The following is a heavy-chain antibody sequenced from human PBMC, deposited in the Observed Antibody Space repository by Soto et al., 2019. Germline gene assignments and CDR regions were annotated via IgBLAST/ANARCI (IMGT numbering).Heavy chain of an antibody. CDR2: IWYDGSNK. CDR1: GFTFSSYG. V-gene: IGHV3-33*01. Sequence: GGSLTLSCAASGFTFSSYGMHWVRQAPGKGLEWVAVIWYDGSNKYYADSVKGRFTISRDNSKNTLYLQMNSLRAEDTAVYYCARGTDTAMVPDWFDPWGQGTLVTVSS. J-gene: IGHJ5*02. D-gene: IGHD5-18*01. CDR3: ARGTDTAMVPDWFDP.